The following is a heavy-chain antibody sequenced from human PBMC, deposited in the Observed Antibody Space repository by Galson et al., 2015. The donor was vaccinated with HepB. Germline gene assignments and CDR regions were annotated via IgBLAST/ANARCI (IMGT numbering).Heavy chain of an antibody. D-gene: IGHD6-13*01. J-gene: IGHJ5*02. V-gene: IGHV1-2*06. CDR2: INPHSGVA. CDR1: GYTFGAYY. Sequence: SVKVSCKASGYTFGAYYTHWVRQAPGQGLEWMGRINPHSGVAIYAQKFQGRVTMASDTSASTAYMELRRLRFDDTAIYYCARGLAAAGSWLDPWGQGTLVTVSS. CDR3: ARGLAAAGSWLDP.